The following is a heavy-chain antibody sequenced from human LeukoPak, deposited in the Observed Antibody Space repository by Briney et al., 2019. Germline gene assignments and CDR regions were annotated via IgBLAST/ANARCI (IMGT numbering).Heavy chain of an antibody. V-gene: IGHV1-8*01. CDR1: GYTFTSYD. CDR2: MNRNSGNT. D-gene: IGHD3-10*01. Sequence: ASVKVSCKASGYTFTSYDINWVRQATGQGLEWMGWMNRNSGNTGYAQKFQGRVTMTRNTSISTAYMELSSLRSEDTAVYYCARVPGGYYGSGSYIPYYYYYYYMDVWGKGTTVTVSS. CDR3: ARVPGGYYGSGSYIPYYYYYYYMDV. J-gene: IGHJ6*03.